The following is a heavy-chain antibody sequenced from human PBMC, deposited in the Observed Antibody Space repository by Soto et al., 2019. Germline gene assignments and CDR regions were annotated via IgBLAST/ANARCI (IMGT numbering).Heavy chain of an antibody. J-gene: IGHJ6*03. CDR2: IYYSGST. CDR1: GGSISSSSYY. V-gene: IGHV4-39*01. D-gene: IGHD2-15*01. Sequence: SETLSLTCTVSGGSISSSSYYWGWIRQPPGKGLEWIGSIYYSGSTYYNPSLKSRVTISVDTSKNQFSLKLSSVTAADTAVYYCARTVVAAAYYYMAVWGKGTTVTVSS. CDR3: ARTVVAAAYYYMAV.